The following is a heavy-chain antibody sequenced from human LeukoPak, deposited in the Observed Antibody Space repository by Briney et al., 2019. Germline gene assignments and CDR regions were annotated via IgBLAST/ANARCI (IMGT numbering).Heavy chain of an antibody. V-gene: IGHV3-30*02. CDR1: GFTFSNYG. Sequence: GGSLRLSCAASGFTFSNYGMHWVRQAPGKGLEWVAFIRYDGSNKYYADSVKGRFTISRDNSNNTLYLQMNSLRAEDTAVYYCAKRKGETAMVYFDYWGQGTLVTVSS. D-gene: IGHD5-18*01. CDR3: AKRKGETAMVYFDY. CDR2: IRYDGSNK. J-gene: IGHJ4*02.